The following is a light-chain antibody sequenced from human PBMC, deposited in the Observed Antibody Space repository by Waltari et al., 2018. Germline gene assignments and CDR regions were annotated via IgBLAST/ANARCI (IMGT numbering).Light chain of an antibody. CDR2: DAS. CDR1: QSVSRT. CDR3: QKYGTLPAT. Sequence: ELVLTQSPGPLSLSRGERATLFCRASQSVSRTLAWYQQKPGQAPRLLIYDASSRATGIPDRFSGSGSGTDFSLTISRLDPEDFAVYYCQKYGTLPATFGQGTKVEIK. J-gene: IGKJ1*01. V-gene: IGKV3-20*01.